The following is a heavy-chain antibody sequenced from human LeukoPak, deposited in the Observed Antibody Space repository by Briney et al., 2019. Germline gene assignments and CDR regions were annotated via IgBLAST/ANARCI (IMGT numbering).Heavy chain of an antibody. CDR3: ARDESLAAARLSYFQH. J-gene: IGHJ1*01. CDR1: GYTFSDYS. Sequence: ASVKVSCKTSGYTFSDYSITWVRQAPGQGLEWMGWISAYNGNTNYAQKLQDRVTMTTDTSTSTVYLELRSLRSDDTAVYYCARDESLAAARLSYFQHWGQGTLVTVSS. CDR2: ISAYNGNT. V-gene: IGHV1-18*01. D-gene: IGHD6-13*01.